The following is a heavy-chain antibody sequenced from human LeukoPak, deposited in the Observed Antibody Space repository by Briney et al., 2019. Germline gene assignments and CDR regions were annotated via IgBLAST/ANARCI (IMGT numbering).Heavy chain of an antibody. CDR1: GFTFSSYA. D-gene: IGHD3-9*01. J-gene: IGHJ4*02. V-gene: IGHV3-23*01. CDR2: ISGSGGST. Sequence: PGGSLRLFCAASGFTFSSYAMSWVRQAPGKGLEWVSAISGSGGSTYYADSVKGRLTISRDNSKNTLYLQMNSLRAEDTAVYYCAKDQQPGLRYFDWLFDLGYWGQGTLVTVSS. CDR3: AKDQQPGLRYFDWLFDLGY.